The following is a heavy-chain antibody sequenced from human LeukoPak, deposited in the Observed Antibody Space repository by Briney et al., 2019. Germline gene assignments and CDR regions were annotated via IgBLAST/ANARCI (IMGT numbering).Heavy chain of an antibody. CDR1: GFTFSSYG. J-gene: IGHJ6*03. V-gene: IGHV3-30*02. Sequence: PGGSLRLSCAASGFTFSSYGMHWVRQAPGKGLEWVAFIRYDGSNKYYADSVKGRFTISRDNSKNTLYLQMNSLRAEDTAVYYCAKGMSYYYYMDVWGKGTTVTVSS. CDR2: IRYDGSNK. CDR3: AKGMSYYYYMDV.